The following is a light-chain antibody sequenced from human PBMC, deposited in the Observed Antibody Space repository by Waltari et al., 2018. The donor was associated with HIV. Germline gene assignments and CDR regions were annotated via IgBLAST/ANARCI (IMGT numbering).Light chain of an antibody. V-gene: IGLV2-14*01. J-gene: IGLJ3*02. Sequence: LTQPASVSGSPGQSITISCTGTSGDFGSFNYVSWYQHHPGKAPKFMIYEVSKRPSGVSNRFSGSKSGNTASLIISGLQAEDEGDYYCSSYTSSNTVVFGGGTKLTVL. CDR2: EVS. CDR3: SSYTSSNTVV. CDR1: SGDFGSFNY.